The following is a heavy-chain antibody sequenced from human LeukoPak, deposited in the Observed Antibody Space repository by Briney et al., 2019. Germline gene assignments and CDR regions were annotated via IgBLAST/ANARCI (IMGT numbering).Heavy chain of an antibody. J-gene: IGHJ4*02. D-gene: IGHD2-2*01. Sequence: ASVKVSCKASGYPFTGYYLHWVRQAPGQGLEWMGWINPNSGFTNYAQRFQGRVTMTRDTSVSTAYMELSRLRSDDTAVYYCARLADCSSSSCRSFDYWGQGTLVTVSS. CDR2: INPNSGFT. CDR1: GYPFTGYY. CDR3: ARLADCSSSSCRSFDY. V-gene: IGHV1-2*02.